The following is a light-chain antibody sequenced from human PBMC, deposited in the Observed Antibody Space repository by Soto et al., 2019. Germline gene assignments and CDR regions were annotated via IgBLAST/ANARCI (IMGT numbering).Light chain of an antibody. V-gene: IGLV2-14*01. CDR3: SSYTSSSTVV. CDR2: DVS. J-gene: IGLJ2*01. Sequence: QSALTQPASVSGSPGQSITISCTGTSSDVGGYNHVSWYQQHPGKVPKLMIYDVSNRPSGVSNRFSGSKSGNTASLTISGLQAEDEADYYCSSYTSSSTVVFGGGPKLTVL. CDR1: SSDVGGYNH.